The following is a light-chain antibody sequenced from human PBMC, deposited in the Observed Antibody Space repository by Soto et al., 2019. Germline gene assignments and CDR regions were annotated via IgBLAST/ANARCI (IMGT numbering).Light chain of an antibody. J-gene: IGKJ5*01. CDR3: QQRTRWPMT. CDR2: GAS. Sequence: DIVLTQSPGTLSLSPGEGATLSCRASQSISSNFLAWYQQKRGQAPRLLIHGASNRATGIPDRFSGDGSGTDYTLTISSLEPEDFAVYYCQQRTRWPMTFGQGTRLEIK. CDR1: QSISSNF. V-gene: IGKV3D-20*02.